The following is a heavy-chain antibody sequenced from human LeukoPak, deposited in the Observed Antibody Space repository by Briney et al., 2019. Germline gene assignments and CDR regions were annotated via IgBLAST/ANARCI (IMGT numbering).Heavy chain of an antibody. CDR1: GYTFSSYD. J-gene: IGHJ3*02. CDR3: ARGPRGSRCAHDAFDI. Sequence: ASVKVSCKTSGYTFSSYDIDWVRQASGQGLEWMGWMNPNSGNTGYAEKFQGRVTMTRDTSINTAYMDLSSLESDDTAVYYCARGPRGSRCAHDAFDIWGQGTMVTVSS. CDR2: MNPNSGNT. V-gene: IGHV1-8*01. D-gene: IGHD6-19*01.